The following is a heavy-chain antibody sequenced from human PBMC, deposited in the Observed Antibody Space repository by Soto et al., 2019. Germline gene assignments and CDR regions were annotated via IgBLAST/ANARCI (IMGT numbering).Heavy chain of an antibody. CDR2: ISDGGST. J-gene: IGHJ6*02. Sequence: SETLSLTCNVSCGSIYTYYWNWIRQSPGKGLEWIGYISDGGSTNYNPSLKGRGTISVDTSKKQVSLKLSSVTAADTALYYCARVNYGDYYYGMDVWGQGTTVTVSS. CDR1: CGSIYTYY. CDR3: ARVNYGDYYYGMDV. D-gene: IGHD4-17*01. V-gene: IGHV4-59*01.